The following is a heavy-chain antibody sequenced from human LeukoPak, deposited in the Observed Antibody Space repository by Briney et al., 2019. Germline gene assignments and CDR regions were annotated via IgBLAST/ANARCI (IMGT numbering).Heavy chain of an antibody. D-gene: IGHD5-24*01. CDR1: GLTFSIYW. CDR2: IKQDGSEK. CDR3: GRARWLQLGGDY. Sequence: GGSLRLSCAASGLTFSIYWMSWVRQAPGKGLEWVANIKQDGSEKYYVDSVAGRFTISRDNAKNSVYLQMNSLRAEDTAVYYCGRARWLQLGGDYWGQGTLVTVSS. V-gene: IGHV3-7*01. J-gene: IGHJ4*02.